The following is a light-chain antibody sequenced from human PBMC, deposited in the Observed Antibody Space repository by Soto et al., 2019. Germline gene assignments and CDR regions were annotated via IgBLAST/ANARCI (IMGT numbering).Light chain of an antibody. CDR2: GVN. V-gene: IGLV2-8*01. CDR1: SSDFGGYNY. CDR3: SSYAGSNILYV. Sequence: QAVLTQPPSASGAPGQSVTISCTGTSSDFGGYNYVSWYQQHPGKAPQLVIYGVNKRASGVPVLFSGSKSGNTASLTVSGLQAEDEADYYCSSYAGSNILYVFGTGTKVTVL. J-gene: IGLJ1*01.